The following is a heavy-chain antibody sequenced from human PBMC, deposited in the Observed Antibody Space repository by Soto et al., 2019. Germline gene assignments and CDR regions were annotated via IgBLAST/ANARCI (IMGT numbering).Heavy chain of an antibody. Sequence: QVQLVESGGGLVKPGGSLRLYCAASGFTFSDYYMSWIRQAPGKGLEWVSYISSSGSTIYYADSVKGRFTISRDNAKNSLYLQMNSLRAEDTAVYYCARASLLWFGELSLIYYYYYMDVWGKGTTVTVSS. CDR2: ISSSGSTI. D-gene: IGHD3-10*01. V-gene: IGHV3-11*01. CDR1: GFTFSDYY. CDR3: ARASLLWFGELSLIYYYYYMDV. J-gene: IGHJ6*03.